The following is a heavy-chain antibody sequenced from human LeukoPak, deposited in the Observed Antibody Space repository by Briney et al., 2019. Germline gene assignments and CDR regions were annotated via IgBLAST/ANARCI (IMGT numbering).Heavy chain of an antibody. CDR1: GFTVSSNY. Sequence: PGGSLRLSCAASGFTVSSNYMTWVRQAPGKGLEWVSVIYSGGSTYYADSVKGRFTISRDNSKNMLYLQMNNLRAEDTAVYYCARDSSSVTTDYWGQGTLVTVSS. V-gene: IGHV3-53*01. D-gene: IGHD6-6*01. CDR2: IYSGGST. CDR3: ARDSSSVTTDY. J-gene: IGHJ4*02.